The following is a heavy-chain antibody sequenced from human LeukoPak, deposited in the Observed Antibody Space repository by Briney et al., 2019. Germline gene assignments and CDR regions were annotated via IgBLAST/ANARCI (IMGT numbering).Heavy chain of an antibody. J-gene: IGHJ5*02. V-gene: IGHV4-4*07. Sequence: PSETLSLTCTVSGVSISNFYLIWIRQPAGKGLEWIGRIYSGGITIYNPSLKSRVTMSVDTPKNQFSLKLSSVTAADTAVYYCARDRGSDGSDQLDPWGQGTLVTVSS. CDR2: IYSGGIT. CDR1: GVSISNFY. CDR3: ARDRGSDGSDQLDP. D-gene: IGHD3-10*01.